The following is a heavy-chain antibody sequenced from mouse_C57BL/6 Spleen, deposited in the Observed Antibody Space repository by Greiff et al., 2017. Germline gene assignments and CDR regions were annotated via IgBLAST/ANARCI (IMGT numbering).Heavy chain of an antibody. Sequence: EVNLVESGGGLVQPKGSLKLSCAASGFSFNTYAMNWVRQAPGKGLEWVARIRSKSNNYATYYADSVKDRFTISRDDSESMLYLQMNNLKTEDTAMYYCVRHGDGYSNYYAMDYWGQGTSVTVSS. D-gene: IGHD2-3*01. CDR1: GFSFNTYA. J-gene: IGHJ4*01. V-gene: IGHV10-1*01. CDR3: VRHGDGYSNYYAMDY. CDR2: IRSKSNNYAT.